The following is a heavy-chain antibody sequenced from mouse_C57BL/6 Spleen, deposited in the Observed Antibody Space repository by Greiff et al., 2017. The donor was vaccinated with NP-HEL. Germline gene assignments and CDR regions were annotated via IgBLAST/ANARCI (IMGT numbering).Heavy chain of an antibody. CDR2: IYPGSGST. J-gene: IGHJ3*01. CDR1: GYTFTSYW. D-gene: IGHD1-1*01. Sequence: QVQLQQPGAELVKPGASVKMSCKASGYTFTSYWITWVKQRPGQGLEWIGDIYPGSGSTNYNEKFKSKATLTVDTSSSTADMQLSSLTSEDSAVYYCARRGYYGSPAWFAYWGQGTLVTVSA. CDR3: ARRGYYGSPAWFAY. V-gene: IGHV1-55*01.